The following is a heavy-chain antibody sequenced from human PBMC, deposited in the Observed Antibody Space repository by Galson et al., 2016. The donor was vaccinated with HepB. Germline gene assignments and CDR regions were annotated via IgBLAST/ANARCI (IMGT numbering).Heavy chain of an antibody. J-gene: IGHJ4*02. Sequence: TLSLTCTVSCGSINIAGYYWSWIRQLPGKGLEWIGYIYFSGITYYSPSLKSRVSISVDTSENRLSLDLRSVTAAATAVYYCARYDFWSGCPVDWGQGTLVTVSS. CDR1: CGSINIAGYY. V-gene: IGHV4-31*03. D-gene: IGHD3-3*01. CDR2: IYFSGIT. CDR3: ARYDFWSGCPVD.